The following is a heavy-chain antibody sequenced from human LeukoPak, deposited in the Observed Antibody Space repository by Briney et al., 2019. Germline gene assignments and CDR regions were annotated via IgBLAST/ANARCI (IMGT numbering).Heavy chain of an antibody. CDR3: ARDRLYYYDSSGYLNAFDI. J-gene: IGHJ3*02. V-gene: IGHV3-20*04. CDR2: IRNGGSS. Sequence: GGSLRLSCAASGFTFDEYGMNWVRQVPGKGLGWVSTIRNGGSSSYADSVKGRFTISRDNAKNSLYLQMNSLRAEDTALYYCARDRLYYYDSSGYLNAFDIWGQGTMVTVSS. D-gene: IGHD3-22*01. CDR1: GFTFDEYG.